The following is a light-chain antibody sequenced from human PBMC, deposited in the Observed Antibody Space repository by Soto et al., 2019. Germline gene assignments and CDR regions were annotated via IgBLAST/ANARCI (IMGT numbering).Light chain of an antibody. J-gene: IGLJ1*01. V-gene: IGLV2-14*03. CDR1: ISDFVVYNY. CDR3: SSHTTSSALQV. Sequence: LTQPASVSGSPGQSITISCSGTISDFVVYNYVSWYQQHPGKAPKLMLYGVSKRPSGVSNRFSGSKSGNTASLTIPGLQAEGEADYYCSSHTTSSALQVFGTGTKVTVL. CDR2: GVS.